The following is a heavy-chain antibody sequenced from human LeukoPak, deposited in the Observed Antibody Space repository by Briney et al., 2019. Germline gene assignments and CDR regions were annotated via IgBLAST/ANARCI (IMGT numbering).Heavy chain of an antibody. CDR2: IYTSGST. D-gene: IGHD3-22*01. V-gene: IGHV4-61*02. Sequence: SQTLSLTCTVSGGSISSGSYYWTWIRQPAGKGLEWIGRIYTSGSTNYNPSFKSRVTISVDTSKNQFSLKLSSVTAADTAMYYCARDLGYYDSSGYYNWFDPWGQGTLVTVSS. CDR3: ARDLGYYDSSGYYNWFDP. CDR1: GGSISSGSYY. J-gene: IGHJ5*02.